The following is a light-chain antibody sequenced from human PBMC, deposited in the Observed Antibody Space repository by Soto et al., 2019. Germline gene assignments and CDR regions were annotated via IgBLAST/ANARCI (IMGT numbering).Light chain of an antibody. CDR1: QSVSSN. CDR3: QQYNNWPPYT. Sequence: DTVMTQSPATLSVSPGERATLSCMASQSVSSNLAWYQQKPGQAPRLLIYGASTRATGIPARFSGSGSGTEFTLTISSLQSEDFAVYYCQQYNNWPPYTCGQGTKLEIK. J-gene: IGKJ2*01. V-gene: IGKV3-15*01. CDR2: GAS.